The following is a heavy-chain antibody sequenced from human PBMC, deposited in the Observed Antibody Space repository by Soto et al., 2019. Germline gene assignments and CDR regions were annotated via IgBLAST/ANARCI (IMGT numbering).Heavy chain of an antibody. D-gene: IGHD3-10*01. J-gene: IGHJ6*02. CDR3: ARDQGSGSPAGMDV. V-gene: IGHV4-31*03. CDR2: IYYSGST. CDR1: GGSISSGGYY. Sequence: SKTLSLTCTVSGGSISSGGYYWSWIRQHPGKGLEWIGYIYYSGSTYYNPSLKSRVTISVDTSKNQFSLKLSSVTAADTAVYYWARDQGSGSPAGMDVGGQGTRVTVSS.